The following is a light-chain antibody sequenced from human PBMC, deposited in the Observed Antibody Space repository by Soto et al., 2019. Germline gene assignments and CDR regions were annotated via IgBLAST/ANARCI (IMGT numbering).Light chain of an antibody. Sequence: EIVLTQSPGTLSLSPGERATLSCRASQRVSSSFLAWYQQKPGQAPRLLIYGASSSATGVPDRFSGSGSGTDFTLTISRLEPEDFAVYYCQKYGSPPWTFGQGTRVEIK. J-gene: IGKJ1*01. CDR2: GAS. CDR3: QKYGSPPWT. CDR1: QRVSSSF. V-gene: IGKV3-20*01.